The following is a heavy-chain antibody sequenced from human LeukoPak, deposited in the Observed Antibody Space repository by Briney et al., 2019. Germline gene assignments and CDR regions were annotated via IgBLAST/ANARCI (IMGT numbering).Heavy chain of an antibody. Sequence: PGGSLKLSCAASGFTFISYAMSWVCQAPGKGLEWVSAISASGVSTYYADSVKGRFTISRDNSKNTLYPQMNSLRAEDTAVYYCAKHRDSGWYSPFDYWGQRTLVTVSS. D-gene: IGHD6-19*01. J-gene: IGHJ4*02. CDR2: ISASGVST. CDR1: GFTFISYA. CDR3: AKHRDSGWYSPFDY. V-gene: IGHV3-23*01.